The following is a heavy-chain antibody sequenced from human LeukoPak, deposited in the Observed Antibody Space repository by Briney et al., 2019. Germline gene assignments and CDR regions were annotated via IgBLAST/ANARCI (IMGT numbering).Heavy chain of an antibody. Sequence: SETLSLTCAVSGGSISSSNWWSWVRQPPGKGLEWIGEIYHSGSTNYNPSLKSRVTISVDTSKNQFSLKLSSVTAADTAVYYCARHSDYYDSSYDAFDIWGQGTMVTVSS. V-gene: IGHV4-4*02. CDR2: IYHSGST. CDR1: GGSISSSNW. J-gene: IGHJ3*02. D-gene: IGHD3-22*01. CDR3: ARHSDYYDSSYDAFDI.